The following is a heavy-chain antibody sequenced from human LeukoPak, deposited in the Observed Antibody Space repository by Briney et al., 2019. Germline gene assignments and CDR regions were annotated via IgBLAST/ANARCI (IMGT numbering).Heavy chain of an antibody. J-gene: IGHJ4*02. D-gene: IGHD4-17*01. CDR2: ISISGTKT. CDR1: EFDFSTHA. CDR3: ANEIRPNDY. V-gene: IGHV3-23*01. Sequence: GGSLRLSCAASEFDFSTHAMTWVRQAPGKGLEWVSAISISGTKTYYADSVKGRFTISRDNSKNTLYLQMYSLRAVDTAVYYCANEIRPNDYWGQGTLVTVSS.